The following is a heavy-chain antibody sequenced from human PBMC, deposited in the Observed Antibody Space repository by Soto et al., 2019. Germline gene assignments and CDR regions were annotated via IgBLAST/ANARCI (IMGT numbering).Heavy chain of an antibody. D-gene: IGHD3-3*01. CDR3: TRDRPEDDFWSGYHFDI. Sequence: GGSLRLSCTASGFTFGDYAMSWFRQAPGKGLEWVGFIRSKAYGGTTEYAASVKGRFTISRDDSKSIAYLQMNSLKTEDTAVYYCTRDRPEDDFWSGYHFDIWGQGTMVTVSS. CDR1: GFTFGDYA. V-gene: IGHV3-49*03. J-gene: IGHJ3*02. CDR2: IRSKAYGGTT.